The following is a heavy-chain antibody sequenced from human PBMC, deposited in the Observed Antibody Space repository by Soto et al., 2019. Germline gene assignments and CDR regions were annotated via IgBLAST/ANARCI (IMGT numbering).Heavy chain of an antibody. J-gene: IGHJ4*02. D-gene: IGHD6-6*01. CDR2: ISAYNGNT. V-gene: IGHV1-18*01. CDR1: GYTFTSYG. Sequence: ASVKVSCKASGYTFTSYGISWVRQAPGQGLEWMGWISAYNGNTNYAQKLQGRVTMTTDTSTSTAYMELRSLRSDDTAVYYCARLEYSSSSNLYYFDYWGQGTLVTVSS. CDR3: ARLEYSSSSNLYYFDY.